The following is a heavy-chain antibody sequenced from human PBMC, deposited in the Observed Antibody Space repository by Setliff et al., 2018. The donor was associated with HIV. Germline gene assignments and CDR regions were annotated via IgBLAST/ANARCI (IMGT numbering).Heavy chain of an antibody. CDR2: IIPKSGET. Sequence: ASVKVSCKSSGYTFTAHHIHWVRQAPGQGPEWMGWIIPKSGETSYAEKFRGRVTMTGDTSLSTAYMELSWLTSDDTAVYYCARVVDRDYDFWSAYEYWGQGTMVTV. D-gene: IGHD3-3*01. CDR3: ARVVDRDYDFWSAYEY. V-gene: IGHV1-2*02. J-gene: IGHJ4*02. CDR1: GYTFTAHH.